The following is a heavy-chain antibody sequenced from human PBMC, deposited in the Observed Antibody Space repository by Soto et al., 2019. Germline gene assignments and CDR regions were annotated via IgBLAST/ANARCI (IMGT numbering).Heavy chain of an antibody. CDR3: ARDSAYCRSTSCYLSYYYYMDV. CDR1: GFTFSNHW. V-gene: IGHV3-7*01. Sequence: EVQVVESGGGLVQPGGSLRLSCAASGFTFSNHWMTWVRQAPGKGLGWVANIKQDGSEKYYVDSVKGRFTLSRDNAKNSLYLQMNSLRAEDTAVYYCARDSAYCRSTSCYLSYYYYMDVWGKGTTVTVSS. D-gene: IGHD2-2*01. J-gene: IGHJ6*03. CDR2: IKQDGSEK.